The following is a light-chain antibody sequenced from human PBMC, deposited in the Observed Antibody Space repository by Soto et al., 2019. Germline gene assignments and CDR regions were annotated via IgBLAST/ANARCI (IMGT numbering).Light chain of an antibody. J-gene: IGKJ2*01. CDR2: ATS. CDR1: QSVSSTH. V-gene: IGKV3-20*01. CDR3: QQYGNLSYT. Sequence: EIVLTQSPGTLSLSPGERATLSCRASQSVSSTHLVWYQQKPGQAPRLLISATSRRATGIPDRFSGSGSGTDFTLIISRLEPEDFAVYYCQQYGNLSYTFGQGTKLEIK.